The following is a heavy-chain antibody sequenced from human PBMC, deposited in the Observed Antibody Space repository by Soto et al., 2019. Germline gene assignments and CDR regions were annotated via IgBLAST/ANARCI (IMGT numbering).Heavy chain of an antibody. V-gene: IGHV3-33*01. CDR2: IWHDGSNK. D-gene: IGHD4-4*01. Sequence: QVQLVESGGGVVQPGRSLRLSCVASGFTFSTYGIHWVRQAPGKGLEWVAVIWHDGSNKYYGDSVKGRFTISRDNSKNTLYLEMNSLRAEDTAVYYCARDLHHYFDYWGQGTLVTVSS. CDR3: ARDLHHYFDY. CDR1: GFTFSTYG. J-gene: IGHJ4*02.